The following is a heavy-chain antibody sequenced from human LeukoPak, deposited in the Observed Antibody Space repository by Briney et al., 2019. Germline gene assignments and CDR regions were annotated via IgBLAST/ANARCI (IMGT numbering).Heavy chain of an antibody. D-gene: IGHD4-17*01. CDR3: ARDPDDYGDDGWFDP. CDR2: INPNSGGT. V-gene: IGHV1-2*02. Sequence: ASVKVSCKASGYTFTGYYMHWVRQAPGQGLEWMGWINPNSGGTNYAQKFQGRVTMTRGTSISTAYMGLSRLRSDDTAVYYCARDPDDYGDDGWFDPWGQGTLVTVSS. CDR1: GYTFTGYY. J-gene: IGHJ5*02.